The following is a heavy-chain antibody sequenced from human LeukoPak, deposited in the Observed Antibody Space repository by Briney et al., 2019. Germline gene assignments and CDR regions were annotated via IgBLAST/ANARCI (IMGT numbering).Heavy chain of an antibody. CDR2: IKQDGSEK. Sequence: GGSLRLSCAASGFTISSYWMSWVRQAPGKGLDWVANIKQDGSEKYYVDSVKGRFTISRDNAKNSLYLQMNSLRAEDTAVYYCARFPGVYYYYYYMDVWGKGTTVTVSS. CDR1: GFTISSYW. J-gene: IGHJ6*03. CDR3: ARFPGVYYYYYYMDV. V-gene: IGHV3-7*01.